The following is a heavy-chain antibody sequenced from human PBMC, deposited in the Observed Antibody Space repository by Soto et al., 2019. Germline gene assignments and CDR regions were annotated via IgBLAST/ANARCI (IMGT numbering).Heavy chain of an antibody. J-gene: IGHJ4*01. D-gene: IGHD2-8*02. Sequence: QVQLVESGGGVVQPGRSLRLSCAASGFTFSTYGMHWVRQAPAKGLERVAVIWYDGSNKYYEDSVKGRFTTSRDNSKNTLYLEMNSLRAEDTAVYYCARDLGYCTGGICYPVGDNWAHGTLVTVSS. CDR2: IWYDGSNK. CDR1: GFTFSTYG. V-gene: IGHV3-33*01. CDR3: ARDLGYCTGGICYPVGDN.